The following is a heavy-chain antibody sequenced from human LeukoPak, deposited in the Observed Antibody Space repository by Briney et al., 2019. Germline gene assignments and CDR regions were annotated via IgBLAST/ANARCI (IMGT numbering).Heavy chain of an antibody. CDR1: GGSVSTSRYY. Sequence: SETLSLTCTVSGGSVSTSRYYWGWIRQPPGKELEWIGSIYYTGITYYNPSLKSRLTISVDMSKNQFSLKLSSATAADTAVYYCARRDYYGSGTEADYWGQGTLVTVSS. V-gene: IGHV4-39*01. CDR2: IYYTGIT. D-gene: IGHD3-10*01. J-gene: IGHJ4*02. CDR3: ARRDYYGSGTEADY.